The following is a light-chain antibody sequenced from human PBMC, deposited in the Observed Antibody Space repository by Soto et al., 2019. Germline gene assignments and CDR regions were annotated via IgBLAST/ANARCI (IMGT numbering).Light chain of an antibody. CDR3: QQYGSSRT. V-gene: IGKV3-20*01. J-gene: IGKJ1*01. CDR2: GAS. Sequence: ETVVTQSAATLSVSPWERATLSCRASQSVGSKLAWYQQRPGQAPRLLIHGASSRATGIPDRFSGSGSGTDFTLTISRLEPEDFAVYYCQQYGSSRTFGQGTKVDI. CDR1: QSVGSK.